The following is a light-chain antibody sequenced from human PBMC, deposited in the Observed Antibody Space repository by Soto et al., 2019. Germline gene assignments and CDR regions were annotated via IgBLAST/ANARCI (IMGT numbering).Light chain of an antibody. J-gene: IGLJ3*02. V-gene: IGLV8-61*01. CDR3: ALYMGSGTWV. CDR1: SGSVSTPHS. Sequence: QTVVTQEPSLSVSPGGTVTLTCGLASGSVSTPHSASWYQQTPGQSPRTLIYSTSTRSSGVPTRFSGSIRENRAALTITGAQADDECDYYCALYMGSGTWVFGGGTKVTVL. CDR2: STS.